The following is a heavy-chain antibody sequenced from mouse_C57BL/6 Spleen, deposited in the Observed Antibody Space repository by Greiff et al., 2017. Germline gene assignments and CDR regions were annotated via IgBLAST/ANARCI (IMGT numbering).Heavy chain of an antibody. J-gene: IGHJ1*03. CDR1: GFTFNRYW. Sequence: VQLQQSGAELVKPGASVKLSCTASGFTFNRYWMHWVKQRPGQGLEWIGLIHPKSGSTNNNEKFTSKATLTADKSSRAAYMQLSSLTAEDSAVYYGARGVIGGFDVWGTGTTVTVSS. CDR2: IHPKSGST. V-gene: IGHV1-64*01. CDR3: ARGVIGGFDV. D-gene: IGHD2-14*01.